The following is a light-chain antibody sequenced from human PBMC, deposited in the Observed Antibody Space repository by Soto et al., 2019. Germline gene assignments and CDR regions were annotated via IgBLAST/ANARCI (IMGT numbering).Light chain of an antibody. CDR1: SSDVGGYNY. Sequence: QSVLTQPPSASGSPGQSVTISCTGTSSDVGGYNYVSWYQQHPGKAPKLMIYEVNNRPSGVSDRFSGSKSGNTASLTVSGLQAGDEGDYYCTSYAGSNNLVFGGGTKVTVL. V-gene: IGLV2-8*01. CDR3: TSYAGSNNLV. CDR2: EVN. J-gene: IGLJ2*01.